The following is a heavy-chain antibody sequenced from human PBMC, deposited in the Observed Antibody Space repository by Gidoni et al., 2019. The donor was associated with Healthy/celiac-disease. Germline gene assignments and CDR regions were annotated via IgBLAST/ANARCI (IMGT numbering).Heavy chain of an antibody. CDR2: ILSNDEK. CDR1: GFSISIASMG. Sequence: QVTLKESRPVLVQPTETLTLTCTVSGFSISIASMGLSWIRQPPVKALPWLAYILSNDEKSSSTSLKSRLTISKDTSKSQVVLTMTNMDPVDTATYYCTRIRLYRYGSGWYGSLDYYYYYMDVWGKGTTVTVSS. D-gene: IGHD6-19*01. CDR3: TRIRLYRYGSGWYGSLDYYYYYMDV. V-gene: IGHV2-26*01. J-gene: IGHJ6*03.